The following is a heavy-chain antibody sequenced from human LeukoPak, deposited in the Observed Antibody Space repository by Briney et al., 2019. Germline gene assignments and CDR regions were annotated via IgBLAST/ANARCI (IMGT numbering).Heavy chain of an antibody. CDR2: ISSSSSYI. V-gene: IGHV3-21*01. Sequence: GGSLRLSCAASGFTFSRYSMNWVRQAPGKGLEWVSSISSSSSYIYFADSMKGRFTISRDNAKNSLSLQMNSLRAEDTAVYYCARDKIRKRCRYFDYWGQGTLVTVSS. CDR3: ARDKIRKRCRYFDY. J-gene: IGHJ4*02. CDR1: GFTFSRYS. D-gene: IGHD5-24*01.